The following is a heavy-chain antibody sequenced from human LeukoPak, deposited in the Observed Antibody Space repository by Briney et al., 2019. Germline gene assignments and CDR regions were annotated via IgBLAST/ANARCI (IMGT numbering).Heavy chain of an antibody. D-gene: IGHD3-10*01. CDR3: ARDQYGSGDGYYMDV. CDR2: ISSSGITI. Sequence: GGSLRLSCAASGFTFSTYDMNWVRQAPGKGLEWISYISSSGITILYADSVKGRFTISRDNAKNSLYLQMNSLRAEDTAVYYCARDQYGSGDGYYMDVWGKGTTVTISS. V-gene: IGHV3-48*03. J-gene: IGHJ6*03. CDR1: GFTFSTYD.